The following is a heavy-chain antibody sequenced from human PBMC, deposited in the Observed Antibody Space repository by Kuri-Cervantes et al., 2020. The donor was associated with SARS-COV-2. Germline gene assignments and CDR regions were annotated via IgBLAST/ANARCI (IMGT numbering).Heavy chain of an antibody. D-gene: IGHD5-12*01. J-gene: IGHJ6*02. V-gene: IGHV3-21*01. CDR2: ISSSSFYI. CDR1: GFTFSSYS. CDR3: ARAGVRDIVATITSYYYYYGMDV. Sequence: GESLKISCAASGFTFSSYSMNWVRQAPGKGLEWVSSISSSSFYIYYADSVKGRFTISRDNAKNSLYLQMNSLRAEDTAVYCCARAGVRDIVATITSYYYYYGMDVWGQGTTVTVSS.